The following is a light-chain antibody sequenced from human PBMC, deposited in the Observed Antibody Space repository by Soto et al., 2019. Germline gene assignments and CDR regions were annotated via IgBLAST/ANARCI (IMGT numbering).Light chain of an antibody. CDR2: EVT. V-gene: IGLV2-23*02. CDR1: XXXVGTYNL. J-gene: IGLJ1*01. CDR3: CSYAGSSSSI. Sequence: QSVLTQPASVSGXPXXSXTXXXXXXXXXVGTYNLVSWYQQYPGKAPRLMIYEVTKRPSGVSNRFSGSKSGNTASLTISGLQPEDEADYYCCSYAGSSSSIFGTGTKVTXL.